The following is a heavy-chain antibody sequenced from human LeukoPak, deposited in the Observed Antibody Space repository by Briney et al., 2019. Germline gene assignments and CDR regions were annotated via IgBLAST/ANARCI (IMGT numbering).Heavy chain of an antibody. D-gene: IGHD2-21*01. CDR3: ARIAGDFGTKYYYYYMDV. J-gene: IGHJ6*03. CDR2: IYYSGRT. CDR1: GGSISSGNHF. Sequence: PETLSLTCTVSGGSISSGNHFWGWIRQPPGKGLEWIGIIYYSGRTYFNPSLKSRVTISVDTSKNQFSLKLSSVTAADTAVYYCARIAGDFGTKYYYYYMDVWGKGTTVTVSS. V-gene: IGHV4-39*07.